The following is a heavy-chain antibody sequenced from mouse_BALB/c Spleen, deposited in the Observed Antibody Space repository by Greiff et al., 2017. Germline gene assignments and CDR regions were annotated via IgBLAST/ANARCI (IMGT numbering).Heavy chain of an antibody. CDR1: GYSITSDYA. Sequence: EVQLKESGPGLVKPSQSLSLTCTVTGYSITSDYAWNWIRQFPGNKLEWMGYISYSGSTSYNPSLKSRISITRDTSKNQFFLQLNSVTTEDTATYYCARSDYEFAYWGQGTLVTVSA. V-gene: IGHV3-2*02. J-gene: IGHJ3*01. CDR2: ISYSGST. CDR3: ARSDYEFAY. D-gene: IGHD1-1*01.